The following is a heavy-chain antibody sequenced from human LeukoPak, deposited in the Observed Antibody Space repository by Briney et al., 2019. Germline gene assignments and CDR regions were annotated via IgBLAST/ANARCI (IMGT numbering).Heavy chain of an antibody. V-gene: IGHV1-58*01. J-gene: IGHJ5*02. CDR1: GFTFTSSA. Sequence: ASVKVSCKASGFTFTSSAVQWVRQARGQRLEWIGWIVVGSGNTNYAQKFQGRVTITADESTSTAYMELSSLRSEDTAVYYCALVEYSSSSGLGRYNWFDPWGQGTLVTVSS. CDR3: ALVEYSSSSGLGRYNWFDP. CDR2: IVVGSGNT. D-gene: IGHD6-6*01.